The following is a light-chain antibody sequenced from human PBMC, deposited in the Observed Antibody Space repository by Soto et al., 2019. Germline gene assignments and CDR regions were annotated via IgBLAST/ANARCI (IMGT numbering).Light chain of an antibody. Sequence: EIVLTQSPGTLSLSPGERATLSCRASQSVSSSNLGWYQQKPGQAPRLLIYDASNRATGIPARFSGSGSGTDFTLTISSLEPEDSAVYYCQQRSIWYTFGQGTKLEIK. CDR3: QQRSIWYT. CDR1: QSVSSSN. J-gene: IGKJ2*01. CDR2: DAS. V-gene: IGKV3D-20*02.